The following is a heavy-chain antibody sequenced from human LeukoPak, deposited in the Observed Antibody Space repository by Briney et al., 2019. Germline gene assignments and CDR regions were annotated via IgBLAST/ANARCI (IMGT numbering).Heavy chain of an antibody. Sequence: GASVKVSCKASGYTFTGYYMHWVRQTPGQGREWMGRINPNSGGTNYAQKFQGRVTMTRDTSISTAYMELSRLTSDDTAVYYCARGRGSTSSNFDQWGQGTLVTVSS. CDR1: GYTFTGYY. V-gene: IGHV1-2*06. J-gene: IGHJ4*02. D-gene: IGHD2-2*01. CDR2: INPNSGGT. CDR3: ARGRGSTSSNFDQ.